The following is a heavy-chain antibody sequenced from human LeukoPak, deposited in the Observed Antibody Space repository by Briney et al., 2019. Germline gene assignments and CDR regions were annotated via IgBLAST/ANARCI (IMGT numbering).Heavy chain of an antibody. CDR1: GFTFSSYA. D-gene: IGHD2-2*02. CDR2: ISGSGGST. CDR3: AKPDCSYSDCYRPTY. V-gene: IGHV3-23*01. J-gene: IGHJ4*02. Sequence: PGGSLRLSCAASGFTFSSYAMSWVRQAPGKGLEWVSAISGSGGSTYYADSVKGRFTISRDNSKSTLYLQMNSLRAEDTAVYYCAKPDCSYSDCYRPTYWGQGTLVTVSS.